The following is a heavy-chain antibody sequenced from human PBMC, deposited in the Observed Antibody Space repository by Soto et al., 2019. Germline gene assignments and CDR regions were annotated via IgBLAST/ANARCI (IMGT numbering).Heavy chain of an antibody. D-gene: IGHD3-3*01. CDR1: GGTFSSYA. CDR2: IIPIFGTA. V-gene: IGHV1-69*06. Sequence: QVQLVQSGAEVKKPGSSVKVSCKASGGTFSSYAISWVRQAPGQGLEWMGGIIPIFGTANYAQKFQGRVTITADKSTSTAYMERSSLRSEDTAVYYCASLREFWSGYSPQWFDPWGQETLVTVSS. CDR3: ASLREFWSGYSPQWFDP. J-gene: IGHJ5*02.